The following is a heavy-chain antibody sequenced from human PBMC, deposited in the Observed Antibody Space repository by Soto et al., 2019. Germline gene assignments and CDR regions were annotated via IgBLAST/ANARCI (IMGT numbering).Heavy chain of an antibody. CDR1: GFTFSNDW. Sequence: EVQLVESGGGLVQPGGSLRLSCGASGFTFSNDWMSWVRQAPGKGLEWVANIKRDGSEINYVDSVKGRFIISRDNAENSLYLQMSSLRAEDTAVYYCARDYSRIAEAGVFDYWGQGTLVTVSS. D-gene: IGHD6-19*01. J-gene: IGHJ4*02. CDR2: IKRDGSEI. V-gene: IGHV3-7*05. CDR3: ARDYSRIAEAGVFDY.